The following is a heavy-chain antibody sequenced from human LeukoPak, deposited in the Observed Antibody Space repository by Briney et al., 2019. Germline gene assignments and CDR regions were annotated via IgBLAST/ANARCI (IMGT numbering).Heavy chain of an antibody. CDR3: ARHRGGGRNRGRISVGMDV. D-gene: IGHD2-15*01. CDR2: IYYTGST. Sequence: KPSETLSLTCTVSNGSISTYFRSWIRQPPGKGLEWIGYIYYTGSTNYDPSLKSRVTISVDTSKNQFSLKLSSVTAADTAVYYCARHRGGGRNRGRISVGMDVWGQGTTVTVSS. J-gene: IGHJ6*02. V-gene: IGHV4-59*08. CDR1: NGSISTYF.